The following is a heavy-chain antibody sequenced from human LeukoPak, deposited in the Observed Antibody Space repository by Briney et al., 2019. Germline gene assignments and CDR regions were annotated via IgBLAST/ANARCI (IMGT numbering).Heavy chain of an antibody. CDR1: GGSFSGYY. V-gene: IGHV4-34*01. Sequence: KTSETQSLTCAVYGGSFSGYYWSWIRQPPGKGLEWIGEINHRGSTNYNPSLKSRVTISADTSKNQFSLKLSSVTAADTAVYYCARGFYGSGSYPRRRNSYYYGLDVWGQGTTVTVSS. D-gene: IGHD3-10*01. CDR2: INHRGST. J-gene: IGHJ6*02. CDR3: ARGFYGSGSYPRRRNSYYYGLDV.